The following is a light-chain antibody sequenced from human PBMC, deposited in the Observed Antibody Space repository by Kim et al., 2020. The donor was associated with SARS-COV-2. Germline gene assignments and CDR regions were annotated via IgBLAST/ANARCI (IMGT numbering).Light chain of an antibody. Sequence: QSVLTQPPSASGTPGQRVTISCSGSSSNIGSNYVYWYQQLPGTAPKLLIYSNNQRPSGVPDGFSGSKSGTSASRDISGLRSEDEADYYCAAWDDSLSCYVFGTGTKVTVL. CDR1: SSNIGSNY. CDR3: AAWDDSLSCYV. CDR2: SNN. J-gene: IGLJ1*01. V-gene: IGLV1-47*02.